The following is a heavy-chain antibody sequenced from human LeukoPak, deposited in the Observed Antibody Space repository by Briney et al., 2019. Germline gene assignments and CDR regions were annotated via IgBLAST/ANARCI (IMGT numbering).Heavy chain of an antibody. Sequence: ASVTVSCKASVYTFPSYDIKWLGPATAQGLEWMGWMNPNSGNTGYAQKFQGRVTMTRNTSISTAYMELSSLRSEDTAVYYCARDRRLYYGSGSYSSMDVWGQGTTVTVSS. CDR1: VYTFPSYD. CDR2: MNPNSGNT. J-gene: IGHJ6*02. CDR3: ARDRRLYYGSGSYSSMDV. D-gene: IGHD3-10*01. V-gene: IGHV1-8*01.